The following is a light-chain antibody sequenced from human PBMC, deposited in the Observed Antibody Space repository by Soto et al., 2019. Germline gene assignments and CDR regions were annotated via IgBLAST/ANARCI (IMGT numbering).Light chain of an antibody. CDR3: QQRSNWPLA. J-gene: IGKJ4*01. Sequence: EIVLTQSPATLSLSPGERATLSCRASQSVSSYLARYQQKPGQAPRLLIYDASNRAPGIPARFSGSGCGTAFTLTISSLAPEDFAVYYCQQRSNWPLAFGGGTKVEIK. CDR1: QSVSSY. CDR2: DAS. V-gene: IGKV3-11*01.